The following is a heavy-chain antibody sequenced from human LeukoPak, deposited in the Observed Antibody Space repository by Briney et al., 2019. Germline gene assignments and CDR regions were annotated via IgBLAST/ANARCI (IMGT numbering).Heavy chain of an antibody. J-gene: IGHJ5*02. CDR3: ARDSGYASNWFDP. CDR2: ISSSSRYI. CDR1: GFTFSTYS. V-gene: IGHV3-21*01. Sequence: GGSLRLSCAASGFTFSTYSMNWVRQTPGKGLEWVSFISSSSRYIYYADSVKGRFTVSRDNAKNSLYLQMNSLRAEDTAVYYCARDSGYASNWFDPWGQGTLVTVSS. D-gene: IGHD5-12*01.